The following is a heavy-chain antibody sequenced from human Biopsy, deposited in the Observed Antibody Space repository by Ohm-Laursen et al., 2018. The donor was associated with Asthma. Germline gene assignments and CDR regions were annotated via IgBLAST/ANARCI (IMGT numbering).Heavy chain of an antibody. V-gene: IGHV2-5*01. J-gene: IGHJ4*02. CDR3: VHTLVGLKAFDF. CDR1: GFSLSTSGGG. CDR2: IYWNDDK. Sequence: TQTLTLTCTFSGFSLSTSGGGVGWIRQPPGKALEWLGNIYWNDDKRYSPSLQSRLTITRDTPKDQVVLTMTNMGPVDTGTYYCVHTLVGLKAFDFWGQGTLVTVSS. D-gene: IGHD1-26*01.